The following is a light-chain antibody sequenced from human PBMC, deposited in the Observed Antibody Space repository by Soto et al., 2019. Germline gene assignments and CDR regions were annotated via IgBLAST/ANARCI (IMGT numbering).Light chain of an antibody. V-gene: IGKV3-15*01. J-gene: IGKJ4*01. CDR2: VAS. Sequence: EIVMTQSPATLSASPGEGATLSCKAGQNVYNNLAWYQQRPGQPPRLLIYVASARATGISARFSGSGYGPEFTLSMSSLQSEDFAVYFCQQCRNWPLTFGGGTKVEIK. CDR1: QNVYNN. CDR3: QQCRNWPLT.